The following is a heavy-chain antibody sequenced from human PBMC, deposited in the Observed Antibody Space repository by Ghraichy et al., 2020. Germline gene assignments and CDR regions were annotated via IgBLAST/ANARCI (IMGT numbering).Heavy chain of an antibody. V-gene: IGHV4-30-4*01. J-gene: IGHJ5*02. Sequence: SETLSLTCTVSGGSISSGDYYWSWIRQPPGKGLEWIGYIYYSGSTYYNTSLKSRVTISVDTSKNQFSLKLSSVTAADTAVYYCARDPITGTSDGWFDPWGQGTLVTVSS. CDR2: IYYSGST. CDR1: GGSISSGDYY. D-gene: IGHD1/OR15-1a*01. CDR3: ARDPITGTSDGWFDP.